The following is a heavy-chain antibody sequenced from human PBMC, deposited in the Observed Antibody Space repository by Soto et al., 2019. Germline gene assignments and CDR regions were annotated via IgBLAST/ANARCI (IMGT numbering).Heavy chain of an antibody. V-gene: IGHV4-39*01. CDR2: IDYSGST. Sequence: PSETLSLTCTVSGDSISSSTYFWGLVREPPGKGLEWIGGIDYSGSTYYNPSLKSRVTISVDTSKNHFSVKLSSVTAADRAVFFCGRHLGEGYFDYWGRGHLVTASS. J-gene: IGHJ4*02. CDR3: GRHLGEGYFDY. CDR1: GDSISSSTYF.